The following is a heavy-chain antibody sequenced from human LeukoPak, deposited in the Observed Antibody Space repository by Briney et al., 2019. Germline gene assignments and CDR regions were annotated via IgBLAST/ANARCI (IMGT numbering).Heavy chain of an antibody. Sequence: ASVKVSCKASGFTFTSSAMQWVRQARGQRLERIGWIVVGSGNTNYAQKFQERVTITRDMSTSTAYMELSSLRSEDTAVYYCAADLSVGPSRYDPWGQGTLVTVSS. J-gene: IGHJ5*02. CDR3: AADLSVGPSRYDP. CDR1: GFTFTSSA. V-gene: IGHV1-58*02. D-gene: IGHD1-26*01. CDR2: IVVGSGNT.